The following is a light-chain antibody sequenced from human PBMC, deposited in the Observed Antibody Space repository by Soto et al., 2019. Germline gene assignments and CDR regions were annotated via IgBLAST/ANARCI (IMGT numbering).Light chain of an antibody. V-gene: IGKV3-15*01. CDR3: QQYNNWPPFT. CDR1: QSVGIN. Sequence: EIVMAQSPATLSVSPGEGATLSCRASQSVGINLAWYQQKPGQAPRVVVYGASTRATGIPARFSGSGSGTEFTLTISGLQSEDFAVYHCQQYNNWPPFTFGPGTKVDIK. CDR2: GAS. J-gene: IGKJ3*01.